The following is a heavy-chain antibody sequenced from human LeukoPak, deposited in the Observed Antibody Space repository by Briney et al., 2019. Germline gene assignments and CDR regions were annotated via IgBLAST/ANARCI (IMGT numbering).Heavy chain of an antibody. CDR2: FDPEDGET. CDR3: ATDRTSLSMTTVTTFASY. J-gene: IGHJ4*02. V-gene: IGHV1-24*01. D-gene: IGHD4-17*01. CDR1: GYTLTKLS. Sequence: AASVKVSCKVSGYTLTKLSMHWVRQAPGKGLEWMGGFDPEDGETIYAQKFQGRVTMTEDTSTDTAYMELSSLRSEDTAVYYCATDRTSLSMTTVTTFASYWGQGTLVTVSS.